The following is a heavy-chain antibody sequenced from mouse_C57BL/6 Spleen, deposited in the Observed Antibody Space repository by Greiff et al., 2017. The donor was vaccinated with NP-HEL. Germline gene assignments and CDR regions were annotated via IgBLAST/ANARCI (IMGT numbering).Heavy chain of an antibody. CDR1: GYTFTSYW. CDR3: ARRGFPYAMDY. Sequence: VQLQQPGAELVMPGASVKLSCKASGYTFTSYWMHWVQQRPGQGLEWIGEIDPSDSYTNYNQKFKGKSTLTVDKSSSTAYMQLSSLTSEDSAVYYCARRGFPYAMDYWGQGTSVTVSS. V-gene: IGHV1-69*01. J-gene: IGHJ4*01. CDR2: IDPSDSYT.